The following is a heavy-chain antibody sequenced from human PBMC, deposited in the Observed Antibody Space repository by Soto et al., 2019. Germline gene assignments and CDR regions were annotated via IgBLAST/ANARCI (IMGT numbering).Heavy chain of an antibody. CDR3: ARDLDGLHDDTSGPFPRPG. Sequence: SETLSLTCTVSGGSISSGGYYWSWIRQHPGKGLEWIGYIHSSGSIYYNPSLKSRATMSIDTAGNQFSLKVSSVTVADTAVYYCARDLDGLHDDTSGPFPRPGWGQGTLVTVSS. D-gene: IGHD3-22*01. CDR2: IHSSGSI. V-gene: IGHV4-30-4*08. CDR1: GGSISSGGYY. J-gene: IGHJ1*01.